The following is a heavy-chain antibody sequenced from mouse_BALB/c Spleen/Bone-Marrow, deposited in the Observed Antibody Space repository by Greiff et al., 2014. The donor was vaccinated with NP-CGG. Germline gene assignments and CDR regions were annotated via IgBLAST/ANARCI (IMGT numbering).Heavy chain of an antibody. V-gene: IGHV1-54*01. D-gene: IGHD4-1*01. CDR1: GYAFTNYL. Sequence: QVQLQQSGAEVVRPGTSVKVSCKASGYAFTNYLIEWIKQRPGQGLEWIGLINPGSGGTNYNEKFKGKATLTADKSSSTAYMRLRSLTSYDSAVYFCAGVLGRAFWGQGTLVTVSA. J-gene: IGHJ3*01. CDR3: AGVLGRAF. CDR2: INPGSGGT.